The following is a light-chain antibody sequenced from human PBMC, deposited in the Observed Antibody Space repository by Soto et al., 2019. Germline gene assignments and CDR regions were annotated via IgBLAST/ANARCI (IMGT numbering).Light chain of an antibody. CDR1: QSVSSY. V-gene: IGKV3-20*01. Sequence: EIVLTQSPVTLSLSPGERATLSCRASQSVSSYLAWYQQKPGQPPRLLIYDASNRATGIPARFSGSGSGTDFTLTISRLEPEDFAVYYCQQYGSSPWTFGQGTKVEIK. J-gene: IGKJ1*01. CDR2: DAS. CDR3: QQYGSSPWT.